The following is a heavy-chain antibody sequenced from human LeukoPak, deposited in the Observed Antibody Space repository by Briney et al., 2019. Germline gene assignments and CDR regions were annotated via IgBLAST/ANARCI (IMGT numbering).Heavy chain of an antibody. CDR2: IYPGDSDT. D-gene: IGHD1-26*01. V-gene: IGHV5-51*01. Sequence: GESLTLARPRDAYSFTIEWIGSARQMPGKGLEWMGIIYPGDSDTRYSPSFQGQVTISADKCISTAYLQWGSLQATGTAMYYCARHIRDRGSYYIDDWSQGTLVTVSS. CDR1: AYSFTIEW. J-gene: IGHJ4*02. CDR3: ARHIRDRGSYYIDD.